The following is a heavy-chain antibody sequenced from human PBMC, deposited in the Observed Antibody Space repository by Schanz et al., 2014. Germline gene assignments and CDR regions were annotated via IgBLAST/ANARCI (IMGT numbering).Heavy chain of an antibody. CDR2: ISNHGLNT. J-gene: IGHJ5*02. D-gene: IGHD3-16*01. V-gene: IGHV3-30*03. CDR1: GFIFGDYA. Sequence: QVQLVESGGGVVQPGGSLRLSCAASGFIFGDYAIHWVRQAPGKGLEWVAAISNHGLNTYFGDSVKGRFTISRDNSRNTVFMQTNSLKPENMAIYYCARVETVNYDDITLYNHFFDPWGQGTLVTVSS. CDR3: ARVETVNYDDITLYNHFFDP.